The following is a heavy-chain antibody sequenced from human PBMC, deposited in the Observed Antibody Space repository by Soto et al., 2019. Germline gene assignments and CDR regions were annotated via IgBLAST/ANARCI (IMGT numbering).Heavy chain of an antibody. V-gene: IGHV3-30-3*01. D-gene: IGHD1-26*01. CDR2: ISYDGSNK. Sequence: EGTLRRSWAASAFILSSYAMHWVRQAPGKGLEWVAVISYDGSNKYYADSVKGRFTISRDNSKNTLYLQMNSLRPEDTAVYYCASGRSAIVGAKDYWGQGTLVTISS. CDR1: AFILSSYA. J-gene: IGHJ4*02. CDR3: ASGRSAIVGAKDY.